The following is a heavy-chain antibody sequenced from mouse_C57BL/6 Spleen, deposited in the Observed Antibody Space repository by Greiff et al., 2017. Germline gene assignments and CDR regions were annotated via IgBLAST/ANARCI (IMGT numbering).Heavy chain of an antibody. V-gene: IGHV2-2*01. CDR1: GFSLTSYG. Sequence: QVQLQQSGPGLVQPSQSLSITCTVSGFSLTSYGVHWVRQSPGKGLEWLGVIWSGGSTDYNAAFISRLSISKDNSKSQVFFKMNSLQADDTAIYYCARNLYYYGSSNYWYFDVWGTGTTVTVSS. J-gene: IGHJ1*03. CDR3: ARNLYYYGSSNYWYFDV. CDR2: IWSGGST. D-gene: IGHD1-1*01.